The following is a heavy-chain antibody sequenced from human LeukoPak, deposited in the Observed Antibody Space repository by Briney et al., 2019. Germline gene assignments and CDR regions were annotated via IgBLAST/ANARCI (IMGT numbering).Heavy chain of an antibody. D-gene: IGHD3-22*01. CDR2: IYPDDSDI. Sequence: GESLKISCKGSGYRFTNYWIGWVRQMPGKGLECMGIIYPDDSDIRYSPSFQGQVTISADKSVSTAYLQWSSLKASDTAMYYCARQLDYYDKRDYWGQGTLVTVAS. CDR3: ARQLDYYDKRDY. V-gene: IGHV5-51*01. CDR1: GYRFTNYW. J-gene: IGHJ4*02.